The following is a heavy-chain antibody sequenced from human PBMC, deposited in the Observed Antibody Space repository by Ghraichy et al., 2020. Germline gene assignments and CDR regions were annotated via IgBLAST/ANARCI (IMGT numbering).Heavy chain of an antibody. D-gene: IGHD2-2*01. Sequence: GGSRRLSCAASGFTFSNYNMNWVRQAPGKGLEWVSYISTTSTAIYYADSVKGRFTISRDNAKNSLYLQMNSLRDEDTAVYYCASQPAAIIYWGQGTLVTVSS. CDR3: ASQPAAIIY. J-gene: IGHJ4*02. CDR1: GFTFSNYN. V-gene: IGHV3-48*02. CDR2: ISTTSTAI.